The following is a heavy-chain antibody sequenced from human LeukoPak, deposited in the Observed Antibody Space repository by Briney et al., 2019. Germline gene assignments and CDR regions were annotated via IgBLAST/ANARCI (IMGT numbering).Heavy chain of an antibody. V-gene: IGHV3-66*02. CDR3: ARDSPINFSRAFDV. J-gene: IGHJ3*01. D-gene: IGHD5-24*01. CDR1: GFSVSDNY. CDR2: IYSDGMT. Sequence: GGSLRLSCAASGFSVSDNYINWVRQAPGKGLEWVSIIYSDGMTYYGDSVKGRFTISRDNSKNTLYLQMNSLRTEDTAVYYCARDSPINFSRAFDVWGQGTMVTVSS.